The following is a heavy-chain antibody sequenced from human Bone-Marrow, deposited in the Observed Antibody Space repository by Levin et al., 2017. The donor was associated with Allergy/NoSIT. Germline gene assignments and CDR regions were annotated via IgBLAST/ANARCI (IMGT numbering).Heavy chain of an antibody. CDR3: ANSRQISSRDRVYHAMDV. D-gene: IGHD3-22*01. Sequence: SLKISCATSGFAFDDYVMHWVRQAPGRGLEWVSGISWNSASVGYADSVKGRFTTSRDNAKSSLYLQLNSLRPEDTALYYRANSRQISSRDRVYHAMDVWGQGTTVIVSS. V-gene: IGHV3-9*01. J-gene: IGHJ6*02. CDR2: ISWNSASV. CDR1: GFAFDDYV.